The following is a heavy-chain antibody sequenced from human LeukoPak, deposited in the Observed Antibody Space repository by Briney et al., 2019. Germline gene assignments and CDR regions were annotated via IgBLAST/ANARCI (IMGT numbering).Heavy chain of an antibody. V-gene: IGHV4-34*01. D-gene: IGHD6-13*01. CDR2: INHSGST. CDR3: ARRSSWYLYYYYYMDV. J-gene: IGHJ6*03. CDR1: GGSFSGYY. Sequence: KSSETLSLTCAVYGGSFSGYYWSWIRQPPGKGLEWIGEINHSGSTNYNPSLKSRVTISVDTSKNQFSLKLSSVTAADTAVYYCARRSSWYLYYYYYMDVWGKGTTVTISS.